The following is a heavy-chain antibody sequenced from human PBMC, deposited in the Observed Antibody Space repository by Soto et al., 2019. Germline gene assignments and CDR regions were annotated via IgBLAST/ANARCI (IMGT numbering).Heavy chain of an antibody. V-gene: IGHV3-13*01. J-gene: IGHJ6*02. CDR1: GFTYSSYD. CDR2: LGGAGAR. D-gene: IGHD3-10*01. Sequence: PGGSLRLSCAAFGFTYSSYDIHWVRHVPGKGLEWVSSLGGAGAREYAGSVRGRFTISRDNAKNSLYLQMDSLRVGDTAVYYCTRATFGVGMDLWGQGTPVTV. CDR3: TRATFGVGMDL.